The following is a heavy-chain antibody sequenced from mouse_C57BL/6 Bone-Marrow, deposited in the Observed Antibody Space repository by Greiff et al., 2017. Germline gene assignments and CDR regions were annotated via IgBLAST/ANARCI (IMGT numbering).Heavy chain of an antibody. J-gene: IGHJ2*01. Sequence: DVMLVESGGGLVKPGGSLKLSCAASGFTFSDYGMHWVRQAPEKGLEWVAYISSGSSTIYYADTVKGRFTISRDNAKNTLFLQMTSLRSEDTAMYYCARVAYYSKSLFDYWGQGTTLTVSS. V-gene: IGHV5-17*01. CDR2: ISSGSSTI. D-gene: IGHD2-5*01. CDR3: ARVAYYSKSLFDY. CDR1: GFTFSDYG.